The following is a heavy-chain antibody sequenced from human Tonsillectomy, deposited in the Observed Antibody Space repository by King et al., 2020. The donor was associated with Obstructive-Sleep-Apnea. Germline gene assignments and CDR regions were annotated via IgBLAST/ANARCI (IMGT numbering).Heavy chain of an antibody. Sequence: VQLVESGGGLVQPGGSLRLSCAASGFTFSSYWMSWVRQAPGKGLEWVANIKQDGSEKYYVDSVKGRFTISRDNAKNSLYLQMNSLRAEDTAVYYCARDQGSITMVRGVMNDDLVNWFDPWGQGTLVTVSS. J-gene: IGHJ5*02. CDR2: IKQDGSEK. CDR1: GFTFSSYW. D-gene: IGHD3-10*01. V-gene: IGHV3-7*01. CDR3: ARDQGSITMVRGVMNDDLVNWFDP.